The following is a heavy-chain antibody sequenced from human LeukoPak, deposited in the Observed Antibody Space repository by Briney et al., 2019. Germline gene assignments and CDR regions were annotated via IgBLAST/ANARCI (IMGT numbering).Heavy chain of an antibody. CDR1: GGSISSSSDY. D-gene: IGHD4-17*01. CDR3: ARLQYGDFYFDY. Sequence: SETLSLTCTVSGGSISSSSDYWGWIRQPAGKGLEWIGSFYYSGSTSYNPSLKSRVTISVDMSKNQFSLRLSSVTAADTAVYYCARLQYGDFYFDYWGEGTLVTVSS. V-gene: IGHV4-39*01. CDR2: FYYSGST. J-gene: IGHJ4*02.